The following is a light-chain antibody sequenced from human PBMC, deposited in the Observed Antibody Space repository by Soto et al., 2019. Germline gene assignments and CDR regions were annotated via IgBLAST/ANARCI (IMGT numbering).Light chain of an antibody. Sequence: EIVLTQSPGTLSLSPGERASRSCRASQSVSSSYLAWYQQKPGQAPRLLIYGASSRATGIPDRFSGSGSGTDFTLTISRLEPEDFAVYYCQHYGSSWTFGQGTKVDIK. V-gene: IGKV3-20*01. CDR2: GAS. J-gene: IGKJ1*01. CDR3: QHYGSSWT. CDR1: QSVSSSY.